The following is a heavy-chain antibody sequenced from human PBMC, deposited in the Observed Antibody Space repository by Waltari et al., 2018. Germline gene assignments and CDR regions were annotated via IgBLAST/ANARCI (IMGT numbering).Heavy chain of an antibody. V-gene: IGHV3-23*01. CDR1: GFTFSSYA. CDR2: ISGSGGST. CDR3: AKDTDIVVVVAATVY. Sequence: EVQLLESGGGLVQHGGSLRLSCAASGFTFSSYAMSWVRQAPGKGLEWVSAISGSGGSTYYADSVKGRFTISRDNSKNTLYLQMNSLRAEDTAVYYCAKDTDIVVVVAATVYWGQGTLVTVSS. J-gene: IGHJ4*02. D-gene: IGHD2-15*01.